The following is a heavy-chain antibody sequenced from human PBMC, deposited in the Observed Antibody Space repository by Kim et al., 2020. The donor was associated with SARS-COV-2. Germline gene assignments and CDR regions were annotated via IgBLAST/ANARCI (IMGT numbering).Heavy chain of an antibody. CDR1: GYTFTNYP. CDR3: AREGLAATGSAF. CDR2: INTKTGSP. Sequence: ASVKVSYKASGYTFTNYPMNWVRQAPGQGLEWMGWINTKTGSPTYAQGFTGRFVFSFDTSVTTTYLQISSLKAEDTAVYYCAREGLAATGSAFWGQGTLVTVSS. V-gene: IGHV7-4-1*02. J-gene: IGHJ4*02. D-gene: IGHD6-13*01.